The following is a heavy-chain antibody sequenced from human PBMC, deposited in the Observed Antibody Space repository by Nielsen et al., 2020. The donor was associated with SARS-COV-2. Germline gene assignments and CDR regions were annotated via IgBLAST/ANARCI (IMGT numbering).Heavy chain of an antibody. Sequence: GESLKISCAASGFTFSNYGMHWVRQAPGKGLEWVAVVSSDGRNKYYADSVKGRFTISRDNSKNTLYLQINSLRAEDTAMYYCAKNPSRRDYGADYWGQGTLVTVSS. CDR1: GFTFSNYG. J-gene: IGHJ4*02. D-gene: IGHD4-17*01. CDR2: VSSDGRNK. CDR3: AKNPSRRDYGADY. V-gene: IGHV3-30*18.